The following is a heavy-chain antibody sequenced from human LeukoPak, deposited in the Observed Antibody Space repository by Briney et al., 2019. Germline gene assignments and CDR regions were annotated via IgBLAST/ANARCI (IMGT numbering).Heavy chain of an antibody. V-gene: IGHV3-30*03. Sequence: GGSLRLSCAASGFTFSSYGIHWVRQAPGKGLEWVALTSYDGTDTYYADSVKGRFTISRDNTKNTLSLQMNSLRPEDTAVYYCATDNYYDSSGYHYWGQGTLVTVSS. CDR2: TSYDGTDT. J-gene: IGHJ4*02. D-gene: IGHD3-22*01. CDR1: GFTFSSYG. CDR3: ATDNYYDSSGYHY.